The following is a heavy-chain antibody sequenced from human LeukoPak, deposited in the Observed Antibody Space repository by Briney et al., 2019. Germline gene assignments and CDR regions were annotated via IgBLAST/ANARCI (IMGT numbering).Heavy chain of an antibody. J-gene: IGHJ4*02. V-gene: IGHV3-23*01. Sequence: GGSLRLSCAVSGFSFSSYAMSWVCQAPGKGLEWVSVISVSGETTYYADSVKGRFTISRDNSKNTLYLQMNSLRAEDTAVYYCAKDTRGSSGLFDYWGQGTLVTVSS. CDR2: ISVSGETT. CDR3: AKDTRGSSGLFDY. CDR1: GFSFSSYA. D-gene: IGHD6-13*01.